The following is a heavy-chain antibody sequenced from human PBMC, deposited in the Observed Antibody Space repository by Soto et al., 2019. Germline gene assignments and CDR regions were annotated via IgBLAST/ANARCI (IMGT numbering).Heavy chain of an antibody. D-gene: IGHD3-3*01. J-gene: IGHJ5*02. CDR1: GGSISSGDYY. V-gene: IGHV4-30-4*01. CDR3: ARGLRITIFGVDPKNWFDP. CDR2: IYYSGST. Sequence: TLSLTCTVSGGSISSGDYYWSWIRQPPGKGLEWIGYIYYSGSTYYNPSLKSRVTISVDTSKNQFSLKLSSVTAADTAVYYCARGLRITIFGVDPKNWFDPWGQGTLVTVSS.